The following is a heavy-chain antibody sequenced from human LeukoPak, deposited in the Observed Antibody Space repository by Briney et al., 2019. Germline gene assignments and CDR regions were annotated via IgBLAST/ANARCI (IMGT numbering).Heavy chain of an antibody. D-gene: IGHD2-21*02. J-gene: IGHJ3*02. CDR2: FYYRGTT. V-gene: IGHV4-39*01. CDR1: GGSISSSSYY. CDR3: ARLGKCGGDCYTGAFDI. Sequence: SETLSLTCTVSGGSISSSSYYWGWIRQPPGKGLEWIGSFYYRGTTFYNPSLKSRVTISVDTSKNQFSLRLSSVTAADTAVYYCARLGKCGGDCYTGAFDIWGQGTMVSVSS.